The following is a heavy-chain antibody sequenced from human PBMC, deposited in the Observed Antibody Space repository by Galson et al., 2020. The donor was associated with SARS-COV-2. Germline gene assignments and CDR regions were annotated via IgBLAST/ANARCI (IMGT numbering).Heavy chain of an antibody. CDR2: IYSAGNT. CDR1: GFTVSSNY. CDR3: ARDQTFDY. J-gene: IGHJ4*02. V-gene: IGHV3-53*01. Sequence: GESLKLSCAASGFTVSSNYMSWVRQPPGKGLEWVSVIYSAGNTYYADSVRGRFTISRDTSKNTLYLQMNSLRADDTAVYYCARDQTFDYWGQGTLVTVSS.